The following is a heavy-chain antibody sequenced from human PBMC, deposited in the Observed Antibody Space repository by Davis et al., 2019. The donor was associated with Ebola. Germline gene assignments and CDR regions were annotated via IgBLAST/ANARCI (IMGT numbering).Heavy chain of an antibody. CDR3: ASDGSGPHTGFDY. CDR1: GYSFIGYY. V-gene: IGHV1-2*02. D-gene: IGHD1-26*01. CDR2: INPHSGGT. J-gene: IGHJ4*02. Sequence: ASVQVSCKASGYSFIGYYIHWLRQAPGQGLEWMGCINPHSGGTDFAQTFQGRVTMTRDTSISSAYMELGGLRSAETAVYYCASDGSGPHTGFDYWGQGTLVTVSS.